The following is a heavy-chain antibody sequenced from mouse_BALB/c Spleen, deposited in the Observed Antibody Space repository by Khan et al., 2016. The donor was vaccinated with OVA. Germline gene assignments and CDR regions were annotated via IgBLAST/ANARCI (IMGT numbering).Heavy chain of an antibody. V-gene: IGHV1-54*01. CDR3: SRSGYGFGAY. D-gene: IGHD3-2*02. J-gene: IGHJ3*01. CDR2: INPGSGGT. Sequence: QVRLQQSGAELVRPGTSVKVSCKASGYAFTNYLIEWVKQRPGQGLEWIGVINPGSGGTNYNEKFKDKAKLTADKSSSTAYMQLSSLTSDDSAVYFCSRSGYGFGAYWGPGTLVTVSA. CDR1: GYAFTNYL.